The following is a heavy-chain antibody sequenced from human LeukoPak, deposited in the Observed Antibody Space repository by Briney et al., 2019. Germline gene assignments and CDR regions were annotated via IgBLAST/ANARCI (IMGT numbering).Heavy chain of an antibody. CDR3: ARARPSDLRVTYYYYYMDV. J-gene: IGHJ6*03. CDR2: ISAYNGNT. D-gene: IGHD3-10*01. V-gene: IGHV1-18*01. Sequence: ASVKVSCKASGYTFTSYGISWVRQAPGQGLEWMGWISAYNGNTNYAQKVQGRVTMTTDTSTSTAYMELRSLRPDDTAVYYCARARPSDLRVTYYYYYMDVWGKGTTVTVSS. CDR1: GYTFTSYG.